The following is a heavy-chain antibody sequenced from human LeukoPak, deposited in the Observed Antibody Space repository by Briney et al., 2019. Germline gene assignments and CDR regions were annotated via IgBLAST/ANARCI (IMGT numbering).Heavy chain of an antibody. Sequence: GWSLRLSCASSGFTVISNYMSWLRQAPGRGLDWVSVIYSGGSTYYAHSVKGRFTISRDNSKNTLYLQMNSLRAEDTAVYYCARDRVVPAAPGRAFDIWGQGTMVTVSS. V-gene: IGHV3-53*01. CDR1: GFTVISNY. D-gene: IGHD2-2*01. J-gene: IGHJ3*02. CDR3: ARDRVVPAAPGRAFDI. CDR2: IYSGGST.